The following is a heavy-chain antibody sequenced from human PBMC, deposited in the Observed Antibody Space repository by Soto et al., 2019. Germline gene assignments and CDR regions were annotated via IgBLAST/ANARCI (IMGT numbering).Heavy chain of an antibody. V-gene: IGHV4-34*01. D-gene: IGHD6-6*01. J-gene: IGHJ4*02. CDR2: INHSGST. Sequence: SETLSLTCAVYGGSFSGYYWSWIRQPPGKGLEWIGEINHSGSTNYNPSLKSRVTISVDTSKNQFSLKLSSVTAADTAVYYCARGGGSIAAPFDYWGQGTLVTVSS. CDR1: GGSFSGYY. CDR3: ARGGGSIAAPFDY.